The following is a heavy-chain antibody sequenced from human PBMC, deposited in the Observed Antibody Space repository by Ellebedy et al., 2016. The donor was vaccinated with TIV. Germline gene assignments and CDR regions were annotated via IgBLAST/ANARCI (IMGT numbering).Heavy chain of an antibody. D-gene: IGHD3-16*01. Sequence: SETLSLXCTVSGGSISSYYWSWIRQPPGKGLEWIGYIYYSGSTNYNPSLKSRVTISIDTSKNQFSLKLSSVTAADTAVYYCVRRIGARPPGYWGQGTLFTVSS. CDR3: VRRIGARPPGY. CDR1: GGSISSYY. V-gene: IGHV4-59*08. CDR2: IYYSGST. J-gene: IGHJ4*02.